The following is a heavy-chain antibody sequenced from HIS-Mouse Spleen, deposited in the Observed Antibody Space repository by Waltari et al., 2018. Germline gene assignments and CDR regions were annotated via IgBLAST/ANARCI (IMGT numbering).Heavy chain of an antibody. D-gene: IGHD3-10*01. CDR3: AKEESAMVRGGALFDY. V-gene: IGHV3-33*06. Sequence: QVQLVESGGGVVQPGRSLRLSCAASGFTFSSYGMHWVRQAPGKGLEWVAVIGYDGSNKYYADSVKGRFTISRDNSKNTLYLQMNSLRAEDTAVYYCAKEESAMVRGGALFDYWGQGTLVTVSS. CDR1: GFTFSSYG. J-gene: IGHJ4*02. CDR2: IGYDGSNK.